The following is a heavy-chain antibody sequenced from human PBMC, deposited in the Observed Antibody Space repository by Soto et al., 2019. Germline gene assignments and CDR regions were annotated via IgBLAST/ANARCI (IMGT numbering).Heavy chain of an antibody. D-gene: IGHD3-3*02. J-gene: IGHJ4*02. V-gene: IGHV5-51*01. CDR2: IKPGTSDI. CDR3: ARQLSHICDS. Sequence: PGESLKISCKGVGYKFGSAWSGWVRQMPGKGLEWMGIIKPGTSDIRYSPSCRGHVTSSADEAVSTAYLQWSSLKASDTAMYYCARQLSHICDSWGQGTLLTVSS. CDR1: GYKFGSAW.